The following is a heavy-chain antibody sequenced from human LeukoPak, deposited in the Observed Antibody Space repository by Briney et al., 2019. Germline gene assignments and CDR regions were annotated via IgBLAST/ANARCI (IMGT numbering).Heavy chain of an antibody. CDR1: GFTFSNAW. D-gene: IGHD6-6*01. CDR2: INSDGSEG. CDR3: ARSSYSSSSSA. V-gene: IGHV3-7*03. J-gene: IGHJ3*01. Sequence: GGSLRLSCAASGFTFSNAWMNWVRQAPGKGLEWVASINSDGSEGYYADVVKGRFTISRDNAKNSLYLQINSLRAEDTAVYYCARSSYSSSSSAWGQGTMVTVSS.